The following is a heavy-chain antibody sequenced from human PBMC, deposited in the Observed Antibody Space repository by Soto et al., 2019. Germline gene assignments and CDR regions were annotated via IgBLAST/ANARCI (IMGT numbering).Heavy chain of an antibody. CDR2: IYPGDSDT. D-gene: IGHD3-22*01. V-gene: IGHV5-51*01. Sequence: PGESLKISCKGSGYGFTSYWIGWVRQMPGKGLEWMGIIYPGDSDTRYSPSFQGQVTISADKSISTAYLQWSSLKASDTAMYYCARPQLPWVYYYDSSGYPEAYDIWSQGTMVTVSS. CDR3: ARPQLPWVYYYDSSGYPEAYDI. CDR1: GYGFTSYW. J-gene: IGHJ3*02.